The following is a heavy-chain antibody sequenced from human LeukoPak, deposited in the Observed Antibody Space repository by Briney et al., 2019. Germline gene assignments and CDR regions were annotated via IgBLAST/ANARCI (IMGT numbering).Heavy chain of an antibody. Sequence: ASVKVSCKVSGYTLTELSMHWVRQAPGKGLEWMGGFDPEDGETIYAQKFQGRVTMTEDTSTDTAYMELSSLRSEDTAVYYCATGPRYSSSFDYWGQGTLVTVSS. J-gene: IGHJ4*02. V-gene: IGHV1-24*01. D-gene: IGHD6-6*01. CDR1: GYTLTELS. CDR2: FDPEDGET. CDR3: ATGPRYSSSFDY.